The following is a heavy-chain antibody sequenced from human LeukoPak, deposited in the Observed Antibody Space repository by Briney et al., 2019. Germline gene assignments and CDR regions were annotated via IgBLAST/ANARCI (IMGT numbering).Heavy chain of an antibody. CDR1: YX. D-gene: IGHD3-10*01. Sequence: YXMXXIRQAPGKGLEWVSYISPSGTVIYYGDSVKGRFTISRDNAKKSLFLQMNSLRAEDTAVYYCARDYNSWGQGTLVTVSS. CDR2: ISPSGTVI. CDR3: ARDYNS. J-gene: IGHJ4*02. V-gene: IGHV3-11*01.